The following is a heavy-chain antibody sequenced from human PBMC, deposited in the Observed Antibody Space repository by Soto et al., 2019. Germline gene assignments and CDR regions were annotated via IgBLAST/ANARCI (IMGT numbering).Heavy chain of an antibody. CDR3: VRDRDVRYCGGDCYRLDS. V-gene: IGHV4-61*01. J-gene: IGHJ5*01. Sequence: QVQLQESGPGLVKPSETLSLTCTVSGDSVTRGSRYWNWFRQPPGKGLEWIGYIYHIGNTNYIPSLKSRVIISVDTYKNQFSLKLTSVTAADTAMYYCVRDRDVRYCGGDCYRLDSWGQGNLVTVSS. CDR2: IYHIGNT. CDR1: GDSVTRGSRY. D-gene: IGHD2-21*02.